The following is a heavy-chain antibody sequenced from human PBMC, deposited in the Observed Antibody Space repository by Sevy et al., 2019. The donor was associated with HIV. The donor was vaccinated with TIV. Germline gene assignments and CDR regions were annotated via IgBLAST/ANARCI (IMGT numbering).Heavy chain of an antibody. CDR1: GFTFSSYW. V-gene: IGHV3-7*01. D-gene: IGHD4-4*01. J-gene: IGHJ4*02. CDR3: AREGWGYSNSPRYFDY. CDR2: IKQDGSEK. Sequence: GGSLRLSCAASGFTFSSYWMSWVRQAPGKGLEWVANIKQDGSEKYYVDSVKGRFTISRDNAKNSLYLQMNSLRAEDTAVHYCAREGWGYSNSPRYFDYWGQGTLVTVSS.